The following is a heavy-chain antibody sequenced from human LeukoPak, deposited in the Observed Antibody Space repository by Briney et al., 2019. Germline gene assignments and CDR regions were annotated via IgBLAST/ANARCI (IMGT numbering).Heavy chain of an antibody. CDR1: GFTFSTHS. D-gene: IGHD3-9*01. Sequence: GGSLTLSCAASGFTFSTHSVNCVRQTPGGGLVCVARIKEDGTYTSDADSVKGRFTISRDNARNTVFLQMNSLRAEDTAVYYCARDFDMGITPGDDFDFWGQGTLVTVSS. V-gene: IGHV3-74*01. CDR2: IKEDGTYT. J-gene: IGHJ4*02. CDR3: ARDFDMGITPGDDFDF.